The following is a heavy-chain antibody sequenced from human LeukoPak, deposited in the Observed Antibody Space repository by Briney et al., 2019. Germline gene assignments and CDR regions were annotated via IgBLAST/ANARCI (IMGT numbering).Heavy chain of an antibody. D-gene: IGHD3-16*01. V-gene: IGHV3-30*18. CDR2: ISHDGSNK. CDR3: AKVRWGSDNALDS. Sequence: GRSLRLSCAASGFPFSDYGMYWVRQAPGKGLEWLAVISHDGSNKYYADSVKGRITISRDNSMNTLYLQMNSLRAEDTAVYYCAKVRWGSDNALDSWGQGTLVTGSS. CDR1: GFPFSDYG. J-gene: IGHJ4*02.